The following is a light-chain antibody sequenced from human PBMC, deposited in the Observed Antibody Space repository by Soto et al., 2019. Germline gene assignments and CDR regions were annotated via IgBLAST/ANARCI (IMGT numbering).Light chain of an antibody. CDR2: DDT. CDR3: QVWDGSSDHEEWV. CDR1: NIGSKS. J-gene: IGLJ3*02. V-gene: IGLV3-21*02. Sequence: SSELTQPPSLSLAPGQTATITCGGNNIGSKSVHWYQHKPGRAPVLVVYDDTDRPSGIPERFSGSNSGNTAALTISRVEAGDEADYYCQVWDGSSDHEEWVFGGGTKLTVL.